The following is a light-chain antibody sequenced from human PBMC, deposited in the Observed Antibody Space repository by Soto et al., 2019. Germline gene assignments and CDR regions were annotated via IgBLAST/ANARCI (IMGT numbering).Light chain of an antibody. CDR3: QQRSSWFT. J-gene: IGKJ2*01. V-gene: IGKV3-11*01. Sequence: EIVLTQSPATLSLSPGERATLSCRASQSVGTFLAWYQQRPGQAPRLLIYDASITATGIPARFSGSGSGTVFTLTISSLEPEDFAVYSCQQRSSWFTFGQGTKLEIK. CDR1: QSVGTF. CDR2: DAS.